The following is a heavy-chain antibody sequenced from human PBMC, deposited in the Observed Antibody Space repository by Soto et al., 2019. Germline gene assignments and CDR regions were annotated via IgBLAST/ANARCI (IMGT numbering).Heavy chain of an antibody. CDR1: GFTFSNYW. CDR2: IKDDGSGK. J-gene: IGHJ4*02. CDR3: ARDPRRSGSSNGGY. Sequence: ESGGGLVRPGGSLTLSCAASGFTFSNYWMSWVRQAPGKGLEWVANIKDDGSGKYYVDSVKGRFTISRDNAKNSLYLQMNSLRVEDTAVYYCARDPRRSGSSNGGYWGQGTLVIVSS. D-gene: IGHD3-10*01. V-gene: IGHV3-7*05.